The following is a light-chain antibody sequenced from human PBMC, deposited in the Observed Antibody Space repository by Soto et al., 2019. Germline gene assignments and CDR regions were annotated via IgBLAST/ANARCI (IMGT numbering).Light chain of an antibody. CDR2: DTS. CDR3: LQHNSYPLT. Sequence: DIQMTQSPSTLSASVGDTVTVTCRASQSVSGWLSWYQQKPGKAPNLLIYDTSSLQSGVLSRFSGSGSGTEFTLTISSLQPEDFATYYCLQHNSYPLTFGGGTKVDIK. CDR1: QSVSGW. J-gene: IGKJ4*01. V-gene: IGKV1-5*01.